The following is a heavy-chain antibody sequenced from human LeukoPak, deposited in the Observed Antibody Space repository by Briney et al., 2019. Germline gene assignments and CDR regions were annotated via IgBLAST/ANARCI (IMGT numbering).Heavy chain of an antibody. V-gene: IGHV3-48*01. J-gene: IGHJ3*01. Sequence: PGGSLRLSCTASGFPFNSYIMNWVRQAPGKGLEWISYISSNGNTVYYADSAKGRFTISRDNAKNSLYLQMNSLRVEDTAVYYCARFSGGQILAFDFWGRGTMVTVSS. CDR2: ISSNGNTV. CDR3: ARFSGGQILAFDF. D-gene: IGHD2-8*02. CDR1: GFPFNSYI.